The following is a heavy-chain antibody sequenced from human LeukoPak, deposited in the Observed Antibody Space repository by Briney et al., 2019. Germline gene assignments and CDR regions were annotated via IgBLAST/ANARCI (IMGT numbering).Heavy chain of an antibody. CDR2: IYLYGTT. CDR3: ARRRNYGGNSGGLDY. J-gene: IGHJ4*02. D-gene: IGHD4-23*01. V-gene: IGHV4-4*02. CDR1: AGSISSSSW. Sequence: PSETLSLTCSVSAGSISSSSWWSWVRQSPVKGLEWIGEIYLYGTTNYNPSLKSRVTMSVDTSKNQFSLKLSSVTAADTAVYYCARRRNYGGNSGGLDYWGQGTLVTVS.